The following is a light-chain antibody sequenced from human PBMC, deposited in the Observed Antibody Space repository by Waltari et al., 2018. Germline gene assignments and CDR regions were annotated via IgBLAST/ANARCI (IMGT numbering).Light chain of an antibody. J-gene: IGLJ2*01. CDR1: SNDIGGSNY. CDR2: DVN. V-gene: IGLV2-14*01. Sequence: QSALTQPASVSGSPGQSVTISCTGTSNDIGGSNYVSWYQPRPGKAPKLILYDVNTRPSGVSGRFSGSKSGNTASLTISGLQAEDETDYYCSSFTRTVLFGGGTKLTVL. CDR3: SSFTRTVL.